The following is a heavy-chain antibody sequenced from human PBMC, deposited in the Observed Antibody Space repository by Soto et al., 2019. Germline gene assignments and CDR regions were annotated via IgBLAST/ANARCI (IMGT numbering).Heavy chain of an antibody. CDR2: IHYSGNT. Sequence: PSETLSLTCTVSGGSIGSSYWSWIRQPPGKGLEWIGYIHYSGNTNYNPSLKSRVTISVDTSKNQFSLKLSSVTAADTAVYYCARGRWLRTSFDYWGQGTLVTVSS. V-gene: IGHV4-59*12. D-gene: IGHD5-12*01. J-gene: IGHJ4*02. CDR1: GGSIGSSY. CDR3: ARGRWLRTSFDY.